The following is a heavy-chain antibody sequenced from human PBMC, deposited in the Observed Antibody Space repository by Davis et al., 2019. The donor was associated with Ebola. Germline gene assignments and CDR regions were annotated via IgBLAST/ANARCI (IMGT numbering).Heavy chain of an antibody. CDR2: INPSGGST. CDR1: VYTFTSYY. J-gene: IGHJ4*02. CDR3: ARDLRGWYSFDY. D-gene: IGHD6-19*01. Sequence: SVPVSCKASVYTFTSYYMHWVRQAPAQGLEWMGIINPSGGSTSYAQKFQGRVTMTRDTSTSTVYMELSSLRSEDTAVYYCARDLRGWYSFDYWGQGTLVTVSS. V-gene: IGHV1-46*01.